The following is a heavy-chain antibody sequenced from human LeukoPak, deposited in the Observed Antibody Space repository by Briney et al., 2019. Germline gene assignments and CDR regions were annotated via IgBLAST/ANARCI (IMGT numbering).Heavy chain of an antibody. D-gene: IGHD4-17*01. Sequence: GALRLSCAASGFTVSSNYMSWVRQAPGKGLEWVSVIYSGGSTYYAHSVKGRFTISRDNSKNTLYLQINSLRVEDTAVYYCIVFGDSNHWGQGTLVTVSS. J-gene: IGHJ5*02. CDR3: IVFGDSNH. V-gene: IGHV3-53*01. CDR2: IYSGGST. CDR1: GFTVSSNY.